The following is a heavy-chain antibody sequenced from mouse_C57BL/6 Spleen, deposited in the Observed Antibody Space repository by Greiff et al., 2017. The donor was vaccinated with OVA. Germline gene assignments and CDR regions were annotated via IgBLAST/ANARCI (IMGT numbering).Heavy chain of an antibody. CDR1: GFSLTSYG. V-gene: IGHV2-4*01. D-gene: IGHD4-1*01. CDR3: AKNLGPREAMDY. CDR2: IWRGGST. Sequence: QVQLKESGPGLVQPSQSLSITCTVSGFSLTSYGVHWVRQPPGKGLEWLGVIWRGGSTDYNAAFISRLSISKDNSKSQVFFKMNSLQADDTAIYYCAKNLGPREAMDYWGQGTSVTVSS. J-gene: IGHJ4*01.